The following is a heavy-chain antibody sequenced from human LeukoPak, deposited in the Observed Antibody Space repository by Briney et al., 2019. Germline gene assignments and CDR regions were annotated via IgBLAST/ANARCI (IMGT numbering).Heavy chain of an antibody. D-gene: IGHD6-19*01. Sequence: GGTLRLSCAASGFTFSSYGMSWVRQAPGKGLEWVSAISGSGGSTYYADSVKGRFTISRDNSKNTLYLQMNSLRAEDTAVYFCARRSGVAVAGAFDYWGQGTLVTVSS. CDR1: GFTFSSYG. J-gene: IGHJ4*02. V-gene: IGHV3-23*01. CDR3: ARRSGVAVAGAFDY. CDR2: ISGSGGST.